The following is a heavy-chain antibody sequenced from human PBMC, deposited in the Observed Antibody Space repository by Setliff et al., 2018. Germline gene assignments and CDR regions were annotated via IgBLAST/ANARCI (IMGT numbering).Heavy chain of an antibody. J-gene: IGHJ4*02. CDR1: GYPISRGFY. D-gene: IGHD3-16*01. Sequence: NPSETLSLTCTASGYPISRGFYWGWIRQSPGKGLEWIGSVYHSGSSYQNPSLRSRIAVSVDTSKNQFSLRLNSVTAADTAVYFCARAAARAEYSDTSAYLPFDFWGLGTLVTVSS. V-gene: IGHV4-38-2*02. CDR3: ARAAARAEYSDTSAYLPFDF. CDR2: VYHSGSS.